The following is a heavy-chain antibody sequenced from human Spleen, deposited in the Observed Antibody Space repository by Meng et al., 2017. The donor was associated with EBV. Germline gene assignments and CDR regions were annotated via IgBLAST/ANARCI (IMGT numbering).Heavy chain of an antibody. J-gene: IGHJ4*02. V-gene: IGHV1-46*01. D-gene: IGHD6-25*01. CDR3: ARGISGLFDY. Sequence: QGQLVQSGAEVKKPGASVKISCTASGYIFSTYFIHWIRQAPGQGLEWMGVVNPSGGGTTYTQKFQGRVTTTKDMSTRTVDMELSSLTSEDTAVYYCARGISGLFDYWGQGTLVTVSS. CDR2: VNPSGGGT. CDR1: GYIFSTYF.